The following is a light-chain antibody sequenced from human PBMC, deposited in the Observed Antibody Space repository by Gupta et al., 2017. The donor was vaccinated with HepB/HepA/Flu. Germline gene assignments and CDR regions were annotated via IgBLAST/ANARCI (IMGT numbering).Light chain of an antibody. Sequence: SYVLTQAPSVSVAPGNTARITCGGNNIVSKSVHWYQQKPGQAPVLVVYDDNDRPSGIPERFSGSNSGNTATLTISRVEAGDEADYYCQVWDSSSDHWVFGGGTKLTVL. CDR1: NIVSKS. V-gene: IGLV3-21*03. CDR2: DDN. J-gene: IGLJ3*02. CDR3: QVWDSSSDHWV.